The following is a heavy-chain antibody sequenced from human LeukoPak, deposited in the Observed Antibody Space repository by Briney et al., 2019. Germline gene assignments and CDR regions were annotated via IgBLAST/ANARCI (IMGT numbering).Heavy chain of an antibody. CDR3: AKDSRYYYYYYMDV. Sequence: GGSLRLSCAASGFTFSSYGMHWVRQAPGKGLEWVAFIRYDGSNKYYADSVKGRFTISRDNSKNTLYLQMNSLRAEDTAVYYCAKDSRYYYYYYMDVWGKGTTVTISS. V-gene: IGHV3-30*02. CDR2: IRYDGSNK. J-gene: IGHJ6*03. CDR1: GFTFSSYG.